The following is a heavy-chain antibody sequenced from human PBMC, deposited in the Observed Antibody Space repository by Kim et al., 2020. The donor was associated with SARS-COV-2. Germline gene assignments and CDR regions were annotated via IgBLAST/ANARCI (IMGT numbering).Heavy chain of an antibody. J-gene: IGHJ6*02. D-gene: IGHD5-12*01. CDR3: ARGRGYSGYDLGDYYGMDV. V-gene: IGHV3-21*01. CDR2: ISSSSSYI. Sequence: GGSLRLSCAASGFTFSSYSMNWVRHAPGKGLEWVSSISSSSSYIYYADSVKGRFTISRDNAKNSLYLQMNSLRAEDTAVYYCARGRGYSGYDLGDYYGMDVWGQGTTVTVSS. CDR1: GFTFSSYS.